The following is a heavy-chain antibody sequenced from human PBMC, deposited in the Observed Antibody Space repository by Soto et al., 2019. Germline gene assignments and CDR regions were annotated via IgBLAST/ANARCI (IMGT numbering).Heavy chain of an antibody. CDR1: GGSFNNYV. D-gene: IGHD4-17*01. CDR3: ARYWNAGTLYGAFDI. V-gene: IGHV1-69*06. J-gene: IGHJ3*02. Sequence: QVQPVQSGAEVRKPGSSVKVSCEASGGSFNNYVISWLRQAPGQGLEWMGGIIPNYEAANYAQKFRGRLTITADKATNTAYMELNSLRPEDTATYYCARYWNAGTLYGAFDIWGQGTTVIVS. CDR2: IIPNYEAA.